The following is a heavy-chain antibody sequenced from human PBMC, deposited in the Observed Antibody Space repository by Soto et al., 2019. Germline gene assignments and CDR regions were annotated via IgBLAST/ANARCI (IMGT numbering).Heavy chain of an antibody. CDR3: ATYYYGSGSAGFDP. CDR1: GYTFTGYY. D-gene: IGHD3-10*01. CDR2: MNPNSGNT. J-gene: IGHJ5*02. Sequence: GASVKVSCKASGYTFTGYYMHWVRQAPGQGLEWMGWMNPNSGNTGYAQKFQGRVTMTRNTSISTAYMELSSLRSEDTAVYYCATYYYGSGSAGFDPWGQGTLVTVSS. V-gene: IGHV1-8*02.